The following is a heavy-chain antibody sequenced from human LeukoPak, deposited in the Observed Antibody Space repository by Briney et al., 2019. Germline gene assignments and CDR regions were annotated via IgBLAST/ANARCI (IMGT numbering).Heavy chain of an antibody. CDR1: GFTFSSYS. CDR2: ISSSISTK. CDR3: ARGTGTSTFDY. D-gene: IGHD1-1*01. J-gene: IGHJ4*02. V-gene: IGHV3-48*04. Sequence: PGGSLRLSCAASGFTFSSYSMNWVRQAPGKGLEWVSYISSSISTKYYADSVKGRFTISRDNAKNSLYLQMNSLRAEDTAVYYCARGTGTSTFDYWGQGTLVTVSS.